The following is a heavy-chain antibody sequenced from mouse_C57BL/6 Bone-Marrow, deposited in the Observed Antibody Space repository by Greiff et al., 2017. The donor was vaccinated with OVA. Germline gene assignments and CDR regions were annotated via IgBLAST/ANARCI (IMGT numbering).Heavy chain of an antibody. V-gene: IGHV5-4*03. CDR3: ARSPYDYGSHWYFDG. CDR1: GFTFSSYA. D-gene: IGHD1-1*01. CDR2: ISDGGSYT. Sequence: DVKLVESGGGLVKPGGSLKLSCAASGFTFSSYAMSWVRQTPEKRLAWVATISDGGSYTYYPDNVKGRFTISRDNAKNNLYLQMSHLKSEDTAMYYCARSPYDYGSHWYFDGWGTGTTVTVSS. J-gene: IGHJ1*03.